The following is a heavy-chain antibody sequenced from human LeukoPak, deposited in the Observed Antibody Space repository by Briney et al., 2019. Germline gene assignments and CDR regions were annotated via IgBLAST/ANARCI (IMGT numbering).Heavy chain of an antibody. CDR2: ISYDGSNI. V-gene: IGHV3-30*18. J-gene: IGHJ6*03. CDR3: AKDQYFVTGYYSHMDV. CDR1: GFTFSSYG. Sequence: GGSLRLSCAASGFTFSSYGMHWVRQAPGKGLEWVAVISYDGSNINYAESVKGRFTISRDNSKNTLYLQMNSLRAEDTAVYYCAKDQYFVTGYYSHMDVWGKGTTVKISS. D-gene: IGHD2-21*02.